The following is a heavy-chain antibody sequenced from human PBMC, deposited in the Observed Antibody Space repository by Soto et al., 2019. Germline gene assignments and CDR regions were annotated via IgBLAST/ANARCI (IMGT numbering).Heavy chain of an antibody. CDR2: ISAYNGNT. Sequence: ASVKVSCKASGYTFTSYGISWVRQAPGQGLEWMGWISAYNGNTNYAQKLQGRVTMTTDTSTSTAYMELRSLRSDDTAVYYCARVVTIFGVAITRFDYWGQGTLVTVSS. V-gene: IGHV1-18*01. CDR1: GYTFTSYG. J-gene: IGHJ4*02. D-gene: IGHD3-3*01. CDR3: ARVVTIFGVAITRFDY.